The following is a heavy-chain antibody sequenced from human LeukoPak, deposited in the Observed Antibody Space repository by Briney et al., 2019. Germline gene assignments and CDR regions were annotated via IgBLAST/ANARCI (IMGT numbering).Heavy chain of an antibody. V-gene: IGHV3-30*18. J-gene: IGHJ4*02. CDR3: AKPPYYYDSSGYYLDY. Sequence: GVSLRPSCAASGFTFSSYGMHWVRQAPGKGLEWVAVISYDGSNKYYADSVKGRFTISRDNSKNTLYLQMNSLRAEDTAVYYCAKPPYYYDSSGYYLDYWGQGTLVTVSS. CDR1: GFTFSSYG. CDR2: ISYDGSNK. D-gene: IGHD3-22*01.